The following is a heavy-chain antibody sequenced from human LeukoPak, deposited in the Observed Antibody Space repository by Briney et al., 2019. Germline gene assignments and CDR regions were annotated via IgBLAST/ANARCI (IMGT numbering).Heavy chain of an antibody. Sequence: GASVKVSCKASGYTFTSYDINWVRQATGQGLEWMGWMNPNSGNTGYAQKFQGRVTITRNTSISTAYMELSSLRSEDTAVYYCARGLNSSGWYYYYYYYMDVWGKGTTVTVSS. CDR2: MNPNSGNT. CDR1: GYTFTSYD. CDR3: ARGLNSSGWYYYYYYYMDV. V-gene: IGHV1-8*01. J-gene: IGHJ6*03. D-gene: IGHD6-19*01.